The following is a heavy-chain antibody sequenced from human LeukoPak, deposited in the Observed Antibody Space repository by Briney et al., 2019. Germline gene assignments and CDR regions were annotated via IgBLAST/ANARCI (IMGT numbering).Heavy chain of an antibody. V-gene: IGHV4-59*01. D-gene: IGHD1-1*01. CDR1: GGSISSYY. CDR3: ARAMELERLDY. J-gene: IGHJ4*02. CDR2: IYYSGST. Sequence: SETLSLTCTVSGGSISSYYWSWIRQPPGKGLEWIGYIYYSGSTNYNPSLKSRVTISVDTSKNQFSLKLSSVTAADTAVYYCARAMELERLDYWGQGTLVTVSS.